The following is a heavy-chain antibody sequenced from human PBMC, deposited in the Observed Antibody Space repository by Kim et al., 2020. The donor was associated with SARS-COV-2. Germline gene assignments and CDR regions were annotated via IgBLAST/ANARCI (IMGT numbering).Heavy chain of an antibody. J-gene: IGHJ4*02. Sequence: GRFTISRDDSKSIAYLQMNSLKTEDTAVYYCTRGAHYYDSSGYTEGAFDYWGQGTLVTVSS. V-gene: IGHV3-49*02. CDR3: TRGAHYYDSSGYTEGAFDY. D-gene: IGHD3-22*01.